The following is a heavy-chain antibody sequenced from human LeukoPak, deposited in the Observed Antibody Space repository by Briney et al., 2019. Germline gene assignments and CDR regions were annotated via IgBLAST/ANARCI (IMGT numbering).Heavy chain of an antibody. CDR3: AKGPTISWGFDY. CDR1: GFTFGSYA. V-gene: IGHV3-23*01. CDR2: LSGTGGST. J-gene: IGHJ4*02. D-gene: IGHD5-24*01. Sequence: GGSLRLSCAASGFTFGSYAMGWVRQAPGKGLEWVSGLSGTGGSTNYADSVKGRFTISRDNSKNTLYLQMNSLRAEDTAVYYCAKGPTISWGFDYWGQGTLVTVSS.